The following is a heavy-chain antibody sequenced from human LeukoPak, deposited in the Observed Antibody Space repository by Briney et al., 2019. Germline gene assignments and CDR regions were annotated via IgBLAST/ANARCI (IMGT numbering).Heavy chain of an antibody. Sequence: SETLSLTCTVSAGSMSSSSYYWGWIRQPPGKGLEWIGSMYYSGSTYYSPSLKSRVTISVDTSKNQFSLKLSSVTAADTAVYYCASTYYDILTGYEGLDYWGQGTLVTVSS. D-gene: IGHD3-9*01. CDR3: ASTYYDILTGYEGLDY. CDR1: AGSMSSSSYY. V-gene: IGHV4-39*07. CDR2: MYYSGST. J-gene: IGHJ4*02.